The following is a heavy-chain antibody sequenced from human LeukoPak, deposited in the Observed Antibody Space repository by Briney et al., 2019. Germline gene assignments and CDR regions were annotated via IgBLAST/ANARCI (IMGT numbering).Heavy chain of an antibody. CDR1: GGSLSVYY. CDR3: ARDPGRWLQWGVDP. J-gene: IGHJ5*02. Sequence: SETLSLTCAVNGGSLSVYYWGWIRQPPGKGLEWIGSIYYSGSTYYNPSLKSRVTISVDTSKNQFSLKLSSVTAADTAVYYCARDPGRWLQWGVDPWGQGTLVTVSS. V-gene: IGHV4-39*07. D-gene: IGHD5-24*01. CDR2: IYYSGST.